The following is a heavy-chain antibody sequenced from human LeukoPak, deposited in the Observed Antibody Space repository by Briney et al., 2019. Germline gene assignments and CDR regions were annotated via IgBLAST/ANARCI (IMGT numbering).Heavy chain of an antibody. V-gene: IGHV4-59*12. Sequence: SETLSLTCTVSGGSISSYYWSWIRQPPGKGLEWIGYIYYSGSTNYNPSLKSRVTISVDTSKNQFSLKLTSVTAADTAVYYCARDPRSSWYDYWGQGTLVTVSS. D-gene: IGHD6-13*01. J-gene: IGHJ4*02. CDR2: IYYSGST. CDR1: GGSISSYY. CDR3: ARDPRSSWYDY.